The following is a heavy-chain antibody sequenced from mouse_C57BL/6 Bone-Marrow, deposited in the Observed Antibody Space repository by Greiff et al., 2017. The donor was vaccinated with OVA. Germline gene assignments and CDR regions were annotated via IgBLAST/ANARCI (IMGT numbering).Heavy chain of an antibody. V-gene: IGHV5-6*02. Sequence: EVKLVESGGDLVKPGGSLKLSCAASGFTFSSYGMSWVRQTPDKRLEWVATISSGGSYTYYPDSVKGRFTISRDNAKNTLYLQMSSLKSEDTAMYYCARRRGLELFFYYFDDWGQGTTLTVSS. J-gene: IGHJ2*01. D-gene: IGHD1-1*01. CDR1: GFTFSSYG. CDR2: ISSGGSYT. CDR3: ARRRGLELFFYYFDD.